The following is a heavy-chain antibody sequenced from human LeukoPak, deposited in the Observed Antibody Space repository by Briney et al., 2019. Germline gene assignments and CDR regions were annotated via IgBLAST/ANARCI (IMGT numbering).Heavy chain of an antibody. D-gene: IGHD3-10*01. Sequence: ASVKVSCKASGYTFTSYGISWVRQAPGQGLEWMGWISAYNGNTNYAQKLQGRVTMTTDTSTSTAYMELRSLRSDDTAVYYCARLSLLWFGELLGTYAFDIWGQGTMVTVSS. CDR1: GYTFTSYG. CDR2: ISAYNGNT. V-gene: IGHV1-18*01. J-gene: IGHJ3*02. CDR3: ARLSLLWFGELLGTYAFDI.